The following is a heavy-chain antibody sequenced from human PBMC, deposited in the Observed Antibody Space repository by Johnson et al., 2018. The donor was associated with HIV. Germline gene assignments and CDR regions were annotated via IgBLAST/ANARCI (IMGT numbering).Heavy chain of an antibody. CDR2: LSYDGTIT. J-gene: IGHJ3*02. D-gene: IGHD3-3*01. Sequence: GLEWVAVLSYDGTITSYADSVKGRFTISRDNAKNTLYLQMNSLRAEETAVYYCARESRYNFWSGYDAFDIWGQGTMVTVSS. CDR3: ARESRYNFWSGYDAFDI. V-gene: IGHV3-30*04.